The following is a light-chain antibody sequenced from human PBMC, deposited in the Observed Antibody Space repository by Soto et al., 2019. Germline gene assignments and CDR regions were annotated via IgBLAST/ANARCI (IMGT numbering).Light chain of an antibody. CDR2: DAS. CDR1: QSISSD. Sequence: EIVLTQSPATLSLSPGERATLSCRASQSISSDLAWYQQKPGQAPRLFIYDASNRVTGIPARFRGSGSGTDFTLTISPLEPEDFAVYYCQQRSSWPRTFGQGTKVEIK. CDR3: QQRSSWPRT. V-gene: IGKV3-11*01. J-gene: IGKJ1*01.